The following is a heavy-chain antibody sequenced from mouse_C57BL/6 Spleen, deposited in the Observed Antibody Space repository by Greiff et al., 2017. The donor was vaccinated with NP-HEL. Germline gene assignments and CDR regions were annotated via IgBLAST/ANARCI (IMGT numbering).Heavy chain of an antibody. D-gene: IGHD1-1*01. CDR1: GYAFSSSW. J-gene: IGHJ3*01. CDR2: IYPGDGDT. V-gene: IGHV1-82*01. CDR3: ARGDYGSSYEFAY. Sequence: VQLQESGPELVKPGASVKISCKASGYAFSSSWMNWVKQRPGKGLEWIGRIYPGDGDTNYNGKFKGKATLTADKSSSTAYMQLSSLTSEDSAVYFCARGDYGSSYEFAYWGQGTLVTVSA.